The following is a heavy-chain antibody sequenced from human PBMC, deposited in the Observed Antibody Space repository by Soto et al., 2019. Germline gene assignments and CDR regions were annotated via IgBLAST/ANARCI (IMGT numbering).Heavy chain of an antibody. Sequence: QVQLVQSGAEVKKPGSSVRVSCKASGDTFTFFFITWVGQPPGLGLGWMGRINPILSMSNYAQRFQGRVTTTADKSTSTAYMELSSLRSEDTAMYYCASSYGSGYRAFDYWGQGALVTVSS. CDR3: ASSYGSGYRAFDY. CDR2: INPILSMS. V-gene: IGHV1-69*02. J-gene: IGHJ4*02. D-gene: IGHD3-10*01. CDR1: GDTFTFFF.